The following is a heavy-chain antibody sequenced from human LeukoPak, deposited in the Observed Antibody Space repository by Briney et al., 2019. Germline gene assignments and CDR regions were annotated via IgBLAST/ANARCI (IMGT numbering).Heavy chain of an antibody. V-gene: IGHV3-11*04. J-gene: IGHJ4*02. CDR3: AKGAIKFGGVIVPVY. D-gene: IGHD3-16*02. CDR1: GFTLSDYY. Sequence: GGSLRLSCAASGFTLSDYYMSWIRQAPGKGLEWVSYISSSGSTIYYADSVKGRFTISRDNSKNTLYLQMNSLRAEDTAVYYCAKGAIKFGGVIVPVYWGQGTLVTVSS. CDR2: ISSSGSTI.